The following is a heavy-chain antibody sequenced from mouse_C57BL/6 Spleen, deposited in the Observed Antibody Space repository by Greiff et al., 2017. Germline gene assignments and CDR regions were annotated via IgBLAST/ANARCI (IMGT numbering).Heavy chain of an antibody. CDR1: GFTFSSYG. D-gene: IGHD2-5*01. V-gene: IGHV5-6*02. CDR3: ASGYSNFSWFAY. CDR2: ISSGGSYT. Sequence: VKLVESGGDLVKPGGSLKLSCAASGFTFSSYGMSWVRQTPDKRLEWVATISSGGSYTYYPDSVKGRFTISRDNAKNTLYLQMSSLKSEDTAMYYCASGYSNFSWFAYWGQGTLVTVSA. J-gene: IGHJ3*01.